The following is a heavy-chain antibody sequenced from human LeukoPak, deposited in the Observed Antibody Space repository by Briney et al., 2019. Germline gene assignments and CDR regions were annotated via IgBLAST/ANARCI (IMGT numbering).Heavy chain of an antibody. D-gene: IGHD6-19*01. CDR3: ARESLIAVAGSEYYFDY. CDR2: INHSGST. Sequence: SETLSLTCAVYGGSFSGYYWSWIRQPPGKGLEWIGEINHSGSTNYNPSLKSRVTISVDTSKNQFSLKLSSVTAADTAVYYCARESLIAVAGSEYYFDYWGQGTLVTVSS. V-gene: IGHV4-34*01. J-gene: IGHJ4*02. CDR1: GGSFSGYY.